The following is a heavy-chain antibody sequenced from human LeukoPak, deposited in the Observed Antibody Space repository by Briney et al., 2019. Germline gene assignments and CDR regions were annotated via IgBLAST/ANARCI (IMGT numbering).Heavy chain of an antibody. CDR1: GFTFSSYA. D-gene: IGHD3-22*01. J-gene: IGHJ4*02. CDR2: ISSNGGST. V-gene: IGHV3-64*01. Sequence: PGGSLRLSCAASGFTFSSYAMHWVRQAPGNGLEYVSAISSNGGSTYYANSVKGRFTISRDNSKNTLYLQMGSLRAEDMAVYYCARAYYYDSSGYSFDYWGQGTLVTVSS. CDR3: ARAYYYDSSGYSFDY.